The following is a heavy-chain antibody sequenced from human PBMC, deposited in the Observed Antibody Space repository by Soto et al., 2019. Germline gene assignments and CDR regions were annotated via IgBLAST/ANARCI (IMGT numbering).Heavy chain of an antibody. CDR1: GYSFTSYW. J-gene: IGHJ4*02. D-gene: IGHD3-22*01. CDR3: GRHDPTDYDSSGYIIDY. CDR2: IYPGDSDT. Sequence: PGESLKISCKGSGYSFTSYWIGWVRQMPGKGLEWMGIIYPGDSDTRYSPSFQGQVTISADKSISTAYLQWSSLKASDTAMYFCGRHDPTDYDSSGYIIDYWGLGTLVNVSS. V-gene: IGHV5-51*01.